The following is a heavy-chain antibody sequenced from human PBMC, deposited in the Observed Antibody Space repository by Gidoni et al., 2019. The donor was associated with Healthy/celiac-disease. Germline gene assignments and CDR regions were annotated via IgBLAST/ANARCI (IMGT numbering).Heavy chain of an antibody. CDR2: ISYDGSNK. V-gene: IGHV3-30*01. CDR1: GFTVSSYA. CDR3: ARGAAAGTNYYYYYMDV. Sequence: QVQLVESGGGVVQPGRSLRLSCAASGFTVSSYAMHWVRQAPGKGLEWVAVISYDGSNKYYAASVKGRFTISRDNSKNTLYLQMNSLRAEDTAVYYCARGAAAGTNYYYYYMDVWGKGTTVTVSS. J-gene: IGHJ6*03. D-gene: IGHD6-13*01.